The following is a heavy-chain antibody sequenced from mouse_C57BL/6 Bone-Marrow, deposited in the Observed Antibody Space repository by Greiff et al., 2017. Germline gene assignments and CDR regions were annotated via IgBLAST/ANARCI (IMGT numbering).Heavy chain of an antibody. CDR1: GYTFTDYN. CDR2: INPNNGGT. J-gene: IGHJ1*03. CDR3: AKFSYWYFDV. V-gene: IGHV1-18*01. Sequence: DVQLQQSGPELVKPGASVKIPCKASGYTFTDYNMDWVKQSHGKSLEWIGDINPNNGGTIYNQKFKGKATLTVDKSSSTAYMELRSLTSEDTAVYYCAKFSYWYFDVWGTGTTVTVSS.